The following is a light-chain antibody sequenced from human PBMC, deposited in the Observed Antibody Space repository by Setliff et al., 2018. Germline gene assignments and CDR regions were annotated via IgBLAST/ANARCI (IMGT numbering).Light chain of an antibody. CDR3: QHFSTYPLT. V-gene: IGKV1-13*02. CDR1: QGIRSG. Sequence: IQLTQSPPSLSASVGDRVTITCRASQGIRSGLAWYQQKTGKSPKLLIFASTLEDGVPSRFGGSGTGTDFTLTISSLQPEDFATYFCQHFSTYPLTFGGGTKVDIK. J-gene: IGKJ4*01. CDR2: AS.